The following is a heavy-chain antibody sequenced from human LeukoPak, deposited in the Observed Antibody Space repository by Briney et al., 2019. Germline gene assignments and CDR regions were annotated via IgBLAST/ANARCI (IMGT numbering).Heavy chain of an antibody. Sequence: PSETLSLTCTVSVGAISSSYDIWMRQPPGKGLEGVGHNYYSGSTNYNRSRKRRVTIPVDTPKNQFSLKHDSVAAPDTARFYLASHERLTTFDYWGQGPWVTVSS. CDR2: NYYSGST. CDR1: VGAISSSY. V-gene: IGHV4-59*08. D-gene: IGHD4-11*01. CDR3: ASHERLTTFDY. J-gene: IGHJ4*02.